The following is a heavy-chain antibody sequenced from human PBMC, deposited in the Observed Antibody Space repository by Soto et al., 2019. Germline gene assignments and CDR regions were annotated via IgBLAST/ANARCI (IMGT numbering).Heavy chain of an antibody. CDR2: INPATGAA. D-gene: IGHD3-3*01. V-gene: IGHV1-2*02. CDR1: GYPVTAYY. Sequence: QLHLVQSGAVVKKPGASVTVSCSASGYPVTAYYMYWVRQAPGRGLEWMGGINPATGAAKYTQTFQGRVTMTRDTSTSTVCMELSGLTSEDTAVFYCARGGGVGVAGSAAFDMWGQGTLVTVSS. J-gene: IGHJ3*02. CDR3: ARGGGVGVAGSAAFDM.